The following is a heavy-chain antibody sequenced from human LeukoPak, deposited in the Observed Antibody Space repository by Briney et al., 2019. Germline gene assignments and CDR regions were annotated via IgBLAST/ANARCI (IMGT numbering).Heavy chain of an antibody. D-gene: IGHD3-3*01. CDR3: ATGLRFPTFDL. V-gene: IGHV1-24*01. CDR2: FDPEDGET. CDR1: GYTLTELS. Sequence: GASAKVSCKVSGYTLTELSMHWVRQAPGRGLEWMGGFDPEDGETIYAQKFQGRVTMTEDTSTDTVYMELSSLRSEDTAVYYCATGLRFPTFDLWGRGTLVTVSS. J-gene: IGHJ2*01.